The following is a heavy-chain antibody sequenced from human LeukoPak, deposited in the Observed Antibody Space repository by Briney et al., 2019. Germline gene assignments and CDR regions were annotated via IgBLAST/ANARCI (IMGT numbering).Heavy chain of an antibody. Sequence: KDGESLKISCKGSGYSFTSYWIGWVRQMPGKGLEWMGIIYPGDSDTRYSPSFQGQVTISADKSISTAYLQWSSLKASDTAMYYCARRSAVTTYIHNPYYYYYYMDVWGKGTTVTVSS. CDR1: GYSFTSYW. CDR2: IYPGDSDT. CDR3: ARRSAVTTYIHNPYYYYYYMDV. D-gene: IGHD4-11*01. V-gene: IGHV5-51*01. J-gene: IGHJ6*03.